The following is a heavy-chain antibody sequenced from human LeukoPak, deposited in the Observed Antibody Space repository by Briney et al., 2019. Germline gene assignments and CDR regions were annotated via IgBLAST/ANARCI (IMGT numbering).Heavy chain of an antibody. V-gene: IGHV1-69*01. CDR3: ASVDHFGVVNQASYYYYYYMTS. CDR2: IIPIFGTA. Sequence: SVKVSCKASGGTFSSYAISWVRQAPGQGLEWMGGIIPIFGTANYAQKFQGRVTITADESTSTAYMELSSLRPEDTAVYYCASVDHFGVVNQASYYYYYYMTSGAKGPRSPSP. J-gene: IGHJ6*03. D-gene: IGHD3-3*01. CDR1: GGTFSSYA.